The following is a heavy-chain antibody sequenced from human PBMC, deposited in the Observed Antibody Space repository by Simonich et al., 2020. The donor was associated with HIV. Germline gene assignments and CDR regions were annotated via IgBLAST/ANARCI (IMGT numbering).Heavy chain of an antibody. D-gene: IGHD3-22*01. J-gene: IGHJ5*02. V-gene: IGHV4-34*01. Sequence: QVQLQQWGAGLLKPSETLSLTCAVYGGSFSGDYWSWIRQPPGKGLGWIGENNHSGSNKHKPSPKRRVTISGDTSKNQFSLKPSPVTAADTAVYYWARTYYYDSSGYYAGGFDPWGQGTLVTVSS. CDR3: ARTYYYDSSGYYAGGFDP. CDR1: GGSFSGDY. CDR2: NNHSGSN.